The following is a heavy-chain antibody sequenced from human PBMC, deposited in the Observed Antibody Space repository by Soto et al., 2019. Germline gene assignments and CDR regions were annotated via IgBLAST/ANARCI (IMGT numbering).Heavy chain of an antibody. D-gene: IGHD1-26*01. CDR1: GGSIDNGGYC. V-gene: IGHV4-39*07. Sequence: SETLSLTCSVPGGSIDNGGYCWSWIRQSPGKGLEWIGRIHNSGSPYNNPSLKSRVTISVDTSKNQFSLKLSSVTAADTAVYYCARALWELGFDYWGQGTLVTVSS. CDR2: IHNSGSP. J-gene: IGHJ4*02. CDR3: ARALWELGFDY.